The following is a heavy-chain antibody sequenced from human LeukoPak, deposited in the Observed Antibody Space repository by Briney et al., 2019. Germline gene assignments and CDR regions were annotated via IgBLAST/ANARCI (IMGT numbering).Heavy chain of an antibody. J-gene: IGHJ4*02. CDR2: INWNGGST. CDR3: ARDFGPSRAGTTGVNY. D-gene: IGHD1-7*01. CDR1: GFTFDDYG. Sequence: PGGSLLLSCAASGFTFDDYGMSWGRQAPGKGLEGVSGINWNGGSTCDADSVKGRFIISRDSAKNSLYLQMNSLRAEDTALYYCARDFGPSRAGTTGVNYWGQGTLVTVSS. V-gene: IGHV3-20*04.